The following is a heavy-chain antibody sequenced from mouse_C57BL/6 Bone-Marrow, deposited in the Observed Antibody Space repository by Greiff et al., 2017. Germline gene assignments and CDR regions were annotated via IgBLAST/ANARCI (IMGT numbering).Heavy chain of an antibody. CDR2: IYPYNGVP. Sequence: VQLQQSGPELVKPGASVKISCKASGYSFTGYYMHWVKQSHGNILDWIGYIYPYNGVPSYNQKFKGKATLTVDKSSSTAYMELRSLTSEDSAVYYCARGGYYEEFLHWYFDVWGTGTTVTVSS. J-gene: IGHJ1*03. CDR3: ARGGYYEEFLHWYFDV. D-gene: IGHD2-3*01. CDR1: GYSFTGYY. V-gene: IGHV1-31*01.